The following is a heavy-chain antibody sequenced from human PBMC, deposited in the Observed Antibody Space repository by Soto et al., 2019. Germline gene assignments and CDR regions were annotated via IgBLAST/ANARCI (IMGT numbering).Heavy chain of an antibody. CDR3: AKSQNYYDSSGYYYSYYYYGMDV. V-gene: IGHV3-30*18. CDR2: ISYDGSNK. J-gene: IGHJ6*02. D-gene: IGHD3-22*01. Sequence: VGSLRLSCAASGFTFSSYGMHWVRQAPGKGLEWVAVISYDGSNKYYADSVKGRFTISRDNSKNTLYLQMNSLRAEDTAVYYCAKSQNYYDSSGYYYSYYYYGMDVWGQGTTVTVSS. CDR1: GFTFSSYG.